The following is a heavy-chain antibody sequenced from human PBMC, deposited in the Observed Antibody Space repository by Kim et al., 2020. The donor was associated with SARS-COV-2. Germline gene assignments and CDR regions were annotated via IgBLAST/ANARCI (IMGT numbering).Heavy chain of an antibody. D-gene: IGHD3-10*01. Sequence: PSRKIRVTISVDTSKNQFSLKLSAVTAADTAVYFCARDPGLWFGESTVGYWGQGTLVTVSS. V-gene: IGHV4-39*07. CDR3: ARDPGLWFGESTVGY. J-gene: IGHJ4*02.